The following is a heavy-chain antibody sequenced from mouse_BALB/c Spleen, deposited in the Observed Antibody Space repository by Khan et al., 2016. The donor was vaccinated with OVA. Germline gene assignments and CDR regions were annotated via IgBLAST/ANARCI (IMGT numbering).Heavy chain of an antibody. D-gene: IGHD1-1*01. Sequence: EVQLQESGPGLVKPSQSLSLTCTVTGYSITSDYAWDWIRQFPGNKLEWMGYISYGGSTSYNPSLKSRISITRDTSKNQFFLQLNSVTTEDTATYYCARNNYYGYAMDYWGQGTSVTVSS. CDR3: ARNNYYGYAMDY. CDR2: ISYGGST. J-gene: IGHJ4*01. V-gene: IGHV3-2*02. CDR1: GYSITSDYA.